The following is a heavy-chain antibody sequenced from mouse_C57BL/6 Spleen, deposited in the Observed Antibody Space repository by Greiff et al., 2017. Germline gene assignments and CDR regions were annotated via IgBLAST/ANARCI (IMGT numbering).Heavy chain of an antibody. Sequence: QVQLKQPGAELVKPGASVKMSCKASGYTFTSYWITWVKQRPGQGLEWIGDIYPGSGSTNYNEKFKSKATLTVHTSSSTAYMQLSSLTSEDSAVYYCARDDYDASFAYWGQGTLVTVSA. CDR3: ARDDYDASFAY. J-gene: IGHJ3*01. V-gene: IGHV1-55*01. D-gene: IGHD2-4*01. CDR1: GYTFTSYW. CDR2: IYPGSGST.